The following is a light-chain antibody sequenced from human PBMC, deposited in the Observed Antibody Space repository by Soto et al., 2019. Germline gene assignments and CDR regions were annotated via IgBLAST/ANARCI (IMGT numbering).Light chain of an antibody. CDR1: QSVNTF. V-gene: IGKV3-11*01. J-gene: IGKJ5*01. Sequence: IVLTQSPAILSLSPGERATLSCRASQSVNTFLAWYQQKPGQAPRLLIYDASNRATGIPPRFSGSGSGTDFTLTISSLEPEDFVFYYCQQRSNWGITFGQGPRLEIK. CDR2: DAS. CDR3: QQRSNWGIT.